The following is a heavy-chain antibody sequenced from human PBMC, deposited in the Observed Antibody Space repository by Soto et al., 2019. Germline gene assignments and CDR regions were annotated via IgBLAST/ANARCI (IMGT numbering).Heavy chain of an antibody. CDR3: ARATHPGYSCYDPPGY. Sequence: QVQLVQSGAEVKKPGASVKVSCKASGYTFTSYDINWVRQATGQGLEWMGWMNPNSCNTGYAQKFQGRVNMTRNTSISTAYLELSSLRSEDTAVSYCARATHPGYSCYDPPGYSGQGTLVTVST. CDR1: GYTFTSYD. J-gene: IGHJ4*02. CDR2: MNPNSCNT. D-gene: IGHD5-12*01. V-gene: IGHV1-8*01.